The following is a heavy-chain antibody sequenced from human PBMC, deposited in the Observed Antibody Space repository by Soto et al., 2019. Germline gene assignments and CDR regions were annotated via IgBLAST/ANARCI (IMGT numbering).Heavy chain of an antibody. D-gene: IGHD2-15*01. J-gene: IGHJ6*02. Sequence: EVQLVESGGGLVQPGGSLRLSCAASGFTFSSYSMNWVRQAPGKGLEWVSYLSSSSSTIYYADSVKGRFTIARDNAKTEVYLQMNGRRDEDTAVYYCARERCSGGSCYSAYYYGMDVWGQGTTVSVSS. CDR3: ARERCSGGSCYSAYYYGMDV. CDR1: GFTFSSYS. V-gene: IGHV3-48*02. CDR2: LSSSSSTI.